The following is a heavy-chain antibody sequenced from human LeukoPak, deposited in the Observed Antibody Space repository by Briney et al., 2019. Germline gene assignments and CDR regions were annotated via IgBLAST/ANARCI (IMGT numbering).Heavy chain of an antibody. CDR1: IDSISSYY. CDR3: AGSHNWSDDFDY. Sequence: PSETLSLTCTVSIDSISSYYWSWIRQPPGKGLEWVGYIFYSGSTNYNPSLKSRVTISVDTSKNQLSLKLNSVTAADTAVYYCAGSHNWSDDFDYWGPGTLVTVSS. CDR2: IFYSGST. J-gene: IGHJ4*02. D-gene: IGHD1-1*01. V-gene: IGHV4-59*01.